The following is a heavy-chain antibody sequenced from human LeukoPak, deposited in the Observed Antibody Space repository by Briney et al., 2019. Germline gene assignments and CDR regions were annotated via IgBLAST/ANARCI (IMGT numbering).Heavy chain of an antibody. CDR3: ARRATTERGHSYGLDF. CDR1: GFTFSDYN. CDR2: ISRSGSTK. D-gene: IGHD5-18*01. V-gene: IGHV3-11*04. J-gene: IGHJ4*02. Sequence: PGGSLRLSCAASGFTFSDYNMRWIRQAPGKGLEWVSSISRSGSTKYYADSVKGRFTISRDNAKNSLYLQMNSLRAEDTAMYYCARRATTERGHSYGLDFWGQGTLVTVSS.